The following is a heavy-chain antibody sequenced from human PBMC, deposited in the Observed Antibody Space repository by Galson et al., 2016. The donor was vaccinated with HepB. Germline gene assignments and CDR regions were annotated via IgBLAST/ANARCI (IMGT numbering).Heavy chain of an antibody. Sequence: SETLSLTCTVSDGSIRSSYFSWGWIRQPPGKGLEWIGTVYRGKNYYNPSLEGRASISAGMPTDPLSLRLTSLTAADTAVYFCPRAGLLTEASFDYRGQGAPVAVSS. CDR2: VYRGKN. V-gene: IGHV4-39*01. CDR3: PRAGLLTEASFDY. J-gene: IGHJ4*02. D-gene: IGHD1-20*01. CDR1: DGSIRSSYFS.